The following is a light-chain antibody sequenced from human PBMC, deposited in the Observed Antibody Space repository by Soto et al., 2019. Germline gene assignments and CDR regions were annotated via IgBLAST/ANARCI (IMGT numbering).Light chain of an antibody. CDR3: QSYASSLSGVM. V-gene: IGLV1-40*01. CDR1: SSNIGARYD. Sequence: QLVLTQPPSVSGAPGQRVTISCTGSSSNIGARYDVHWYQQLPGTAPKLLIYGNSIRPLGVPDRFSCSKSGTSASLAITGLQADDEADYYCQSYASSLSGVMFGGGTKLTVL. J-gene: IGLJ3*02. CDR2: GNS.